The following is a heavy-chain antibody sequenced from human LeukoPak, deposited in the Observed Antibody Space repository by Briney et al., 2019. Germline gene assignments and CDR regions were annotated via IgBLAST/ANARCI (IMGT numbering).Heavy chain of an antibody. J-gene: IGHJ6*02. CDR1: GGSFSGYY. Sequence: SETLSLTCAVYGGSFSGYYWSWIRQPPGKGLEWIGEINHSGSTNYSPSLKSRVTISVDTSKNQFSLKLSSVTAADTAVYYCARGRGNPSVVAATSYYYYYYGMDVWGQGTTVTVSS. V-gene: IGHV4-34*01. D-gene: IGHD2-15*01. CDR2: INHSGST. CDR3: ARGRGNPSVVAATSYYYYYYGMDV.